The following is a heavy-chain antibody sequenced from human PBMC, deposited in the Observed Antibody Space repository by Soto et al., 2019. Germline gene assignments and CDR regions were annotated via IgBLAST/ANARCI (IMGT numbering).Heavy chain of an antibody. D-gene: IGHD3-9*01. CDR3: ARASIDWDLHLDY. CDR2: INPHSGDT. V-gene: IGHV1-2*04. CDR1: GYTFTGYY. J-gene: IGHJ4*02. Sequence: QVQLVQSGAEVKKPGASVKVSCKASGYTFTGYYIHWVQQAPGQGLVWMGWINPHSGDTNYAQQFQGWVTMTRDTSISTAYMELSRLESNDTAIYYCARASIDWDLHLDYWGQGTLVAVSS.